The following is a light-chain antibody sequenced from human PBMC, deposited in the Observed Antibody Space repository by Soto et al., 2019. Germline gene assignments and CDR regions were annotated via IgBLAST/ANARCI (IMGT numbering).Light chain of an antibody. CDR1: SSNLGTYY. V-gene: IGLV2-14*01. Sequence: QSVLTQPPSVSAAPGQKIIISCSGSSSNLGTYYVSWYHQLPGTAPKLMIYEVSNRPSGVSNRFSGSKSGNTASLTISGLQAEDEADYYCSSYTSSSTLAVVFGGGTKVTVL. CDR2: EVS. J-gene: IGLJ2*01. CDR3: SSYTSSSTLAVV.